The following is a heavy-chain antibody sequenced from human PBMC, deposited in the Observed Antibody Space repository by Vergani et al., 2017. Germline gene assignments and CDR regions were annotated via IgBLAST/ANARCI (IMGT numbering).Heavy chain of an antibody. CDR2: INHSGST. Sequence: QVQLQQWGAGLLKPSETLSLTCAVYGGSFSGYYWSWIRQPPGKGLEWIGEINHSGSTKYNPSLKSRVTISVDTSKNQFSLKLSSVTAADTAVYYCARGRGSSGWYEITGGPLDYWGQGTLVTGSS. V-gene: IGHV4-34*01. J-gene: IGHJ4*02. D-gene: IGHD6-19*01. CDR3: ARGRGSSGWYEITGGPLDY. CDR1: GGSFSGYY.